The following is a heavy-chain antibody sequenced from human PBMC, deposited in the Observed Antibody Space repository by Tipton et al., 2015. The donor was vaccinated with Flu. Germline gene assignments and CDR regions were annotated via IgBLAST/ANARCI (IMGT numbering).Heavy chain of an antibody. CDR1: GGYTSSSDYY. CDR3: ARSPDYDSWSGYRLYFDQ. V-gene: IGHV4-30-4*01. CDR2: IYKGGTT. D-gene: IGHD3-3*01. J-gene: IGHJ4*02. Sequence: LRLSCTVSGGYTSSSDYYWSWIRQTPGEGLEWLGYIYKGGTTFYNPSLKSRIAISTDASKSQFHLNLYSVTAADTAVYFCARSPDYDSWSGYRLYFDQWGQGNLVTVSS.